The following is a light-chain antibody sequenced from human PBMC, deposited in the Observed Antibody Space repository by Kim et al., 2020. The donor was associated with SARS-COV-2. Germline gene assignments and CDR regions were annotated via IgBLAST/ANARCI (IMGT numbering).Light chain of an antibody. Sequence: ASIGDRVTITCRASQDIANSLAWYQQKPGKVPQVLIYAASTLQAGVPSRFSGSGSGTEFTLTIGSLQTEDVATYYCQKYNSAPWTFGPGTKVDIK. V-gene: IGKV1-27*01. CDR2: AAS. CDR1: QDIANS. J-gene: IGKJ1*01. CDR3: QKYNSAPWT.